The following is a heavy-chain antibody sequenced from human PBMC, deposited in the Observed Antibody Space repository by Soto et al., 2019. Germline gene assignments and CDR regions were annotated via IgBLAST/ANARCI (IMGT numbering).Heavy chain of an antibody. CDR2: IYYSGST. J-gene: IGHJ4*02. V-gene: IGHV4-59*01. Sequence: SETLSLTCTVSGGSISSYYWSWILQPPGKGLEWIGYIYYSGSTNYNPSLKSRVTISVDTSKNQFSLKLSSVTAADTAVYYCARGYGSGSYHTYWGQGTLVTVSS. D-gene: IGHD3-10*01. CDR1: GGSISSYY. CDR3: ARGYGSGSYHTY.